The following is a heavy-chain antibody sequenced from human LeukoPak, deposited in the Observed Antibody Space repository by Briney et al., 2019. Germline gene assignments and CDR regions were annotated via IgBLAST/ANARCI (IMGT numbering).Heavy chain of an antibody. CDR1: GGSFSDYY. D-gene: IGHD3-22*01. Sequence: PSETLSLTCAVYGGSFSDYYWSWIRQPPGKGLEWIGEINHSGTTVYRPSLKSRLTISLDTSKNQFSLKLTSVTAADTAVYYCARDFDTSGYYFHYWGQGTLVTVSS. CDR3: ARDFDTSGYYFHY. CDR2: INHSGTT. V-gene: IGHV4-34*01. J-gene: IGHJ4*02.